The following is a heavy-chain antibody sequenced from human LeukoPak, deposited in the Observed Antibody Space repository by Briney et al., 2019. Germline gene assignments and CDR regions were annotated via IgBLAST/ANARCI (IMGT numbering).Heavy chain of an antibody. J-gene: IGHJ4*02. CDR1: GFTFSSYW. Sequence: GGSLRLSRAASGFTFSSYWMGWVRQAPGKRLEWVANMNIDGSEKYYADSAKGRFTISRDNARNSVYLQMNSLRVEDTAVYYCARDPVEWELLLDYWGQGTLVTVSS. CDR2: MNIDGSEK. D-gene: IGHD1-26*01. V-gene: IGHV3-7*01. CDR3: ARDPVEWELLLDY.